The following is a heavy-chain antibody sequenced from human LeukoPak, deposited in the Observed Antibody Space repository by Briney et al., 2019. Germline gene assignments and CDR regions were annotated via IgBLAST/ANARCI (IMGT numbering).Heavy chain of an antibody. D-gene: IGHD1-26*01. Sequence: SVKVSCKASGGTFSSYAISWVRQAPGQGLEWMGGIIPIFGTANYAQKFQGRVTITTDESTSTAYMELSSLRSEDTAVYYCARVAGGSYLDYYYYYYMDVWGKGTTVTVSS. CDR3: ARVAGGSYLDYYYYYYMDV. CDR1: GGTFSSYA. J-gene: IGHJ6*03. CDR2: IIPIFGTA. V-gene: IGHV1-69*05.